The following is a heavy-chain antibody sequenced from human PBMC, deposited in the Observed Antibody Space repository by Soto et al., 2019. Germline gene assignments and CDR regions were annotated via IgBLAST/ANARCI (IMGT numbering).Heavy chain of an antibody. CDR3: ARGYYYGSGRPTPGGMDV. CDR2: ISTYTGNT. J-gene: IGHJ6*02. Sequence: QVHLVQSGAEVKKPGASVKVSCKASGYTFTYYDINWVRQAPGQGLEWMGWISTYTGNTNYAQKLQGRVTMTTDTSTSTAYMELRSLRSDDTAVYYCARGYYYGSGRPTPGGMDVWGQGTTVTVSS. D-gene: IGHD3-10*01. CDR1: GYTFTYYD. V-gene: IGHV1-18*01.